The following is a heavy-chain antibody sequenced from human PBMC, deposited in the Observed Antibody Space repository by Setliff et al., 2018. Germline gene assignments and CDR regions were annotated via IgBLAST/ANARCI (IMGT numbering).Heavy chain of an antibody. Sequence: ASVKVSCKTSGYMFTTYGISWVRQDPGQGLEWMGWIRVYDGYTDYAQKFQGRVTLTTDTSTGTAYMEVRSLRSDDTAQYYCVRDRAAIVVGPPTAAFDIWGQGTMVTVS. CDR3: VRDRAAIVVGPPTAAFDI. CDR1: GYMFTTYG. V-gene: IGHV1-18*01. D-gene: IGHD2-2*01. J-gene: IGHJ3*02. CDR2: IRVYDGYT.